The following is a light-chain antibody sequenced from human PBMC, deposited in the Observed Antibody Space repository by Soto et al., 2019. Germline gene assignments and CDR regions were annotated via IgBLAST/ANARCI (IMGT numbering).Light chain of an antibody. J-gene: IGKJ3*01. V-gene: IGKV3-15*01. CDR3: QQYKDWPPVT. CDR1: ESVSNN. CDR2: GAS. Sequence: EILLTQSPATLSVSPGEGVTLSCRASESVSNNLAWYQHKPGQPPRLLIYGASTRATGIPARFSGSGSWTQFTLTIRSLQSEEFAIYYCQQYKDWPPVTFGPGTKVEIK.